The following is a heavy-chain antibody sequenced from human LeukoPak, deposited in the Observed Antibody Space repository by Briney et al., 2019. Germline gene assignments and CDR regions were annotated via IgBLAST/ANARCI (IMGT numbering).Heavy chain of an antibody. V-gene: IGHV1-18*01. CDR3: ARVHLDVSYDY. J-gene: IGHJ4*02. Sequence: ASVKVSSKASGYTLTTYGPSWVPPAPGQGLEWMGWIRAYNGNTNYTQKPQGRVTMTTDTSTSTAYMERTSLISDDSAVYYCARVHLDVSYDYGGQGTLVTVSS. D-gene: IGHD5-24*01. CDR2: IRAYNGNT. CDR1: GYTLTTYG.